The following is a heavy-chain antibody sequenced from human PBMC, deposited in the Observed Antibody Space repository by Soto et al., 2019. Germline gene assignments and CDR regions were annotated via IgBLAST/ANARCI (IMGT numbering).Heavy chain of an antibody. V-gene: IGHV4-4*02. CDR2: IYHSGST. Sequence: SETLSLTCAVSGGSISSSNWWSWVRQPPGKGLEWIGEIYHSGSTNYNPSLKSRVTISVDKSKNQFSLKLSSVTAADTAVYYCALRVIDFWSGYRLDYWGQGTLVTVSS. CDR1: GGSISSSNW. J-gene: IGHJ4*02. D-gene: IGHD3-3*01. CDR3: ALRVIDFWSGYRLDY.